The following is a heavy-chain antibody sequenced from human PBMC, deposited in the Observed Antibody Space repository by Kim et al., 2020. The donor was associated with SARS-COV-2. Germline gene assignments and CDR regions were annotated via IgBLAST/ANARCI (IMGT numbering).Heavy chain of an antibody. J-gene: IGHJ6*02. D-gene: IGHD2-15*01. CDR2: ISSNGGST. Sequence: GGSLRLSCAASGFTFSSYAMHWVRQAPGKGLEYVSAISSNGGSTYYANSVKGRFTISRDNSKNTLYLQMGSLRAEDMAVYYCARGSNCSGGSCYYYGMDVWGQGTTVTVSS. CDR3: ARGSNCSGGSCYYYGMDV. CDR1: GFTFSSYA. V-gene: IGHV3-64*01.